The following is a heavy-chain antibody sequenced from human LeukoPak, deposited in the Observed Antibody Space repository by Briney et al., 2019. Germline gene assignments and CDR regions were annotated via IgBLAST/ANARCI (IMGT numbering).Heavy chain of an antibody. CDR3: ASGTYYYDSSGYYFYY. D-gene: IGHD3-22*01. CDR1: GFTFSNYG. Sequence: GGSRRLSCAASGFTFSNYGMHWVRQAPGKGVESVAVIWYDGSNKYYADSVKGRFTISRDNSKNTLYLQMNSLRAEDTAVYYCASGTYYYDSSGYYFYYWGQGTLVTVSS. V-gene: IGHV3-33*01. J-gene: IGHJ4*02. CDR2: IWYDGSNK.